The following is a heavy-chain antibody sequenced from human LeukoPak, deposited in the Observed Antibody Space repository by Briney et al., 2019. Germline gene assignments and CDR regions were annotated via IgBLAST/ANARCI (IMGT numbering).Heavy chain of an antibody. CDR2: INPSGGST. CDR3: ARVRANWGYDY. CDR1: GYTFTTYY. J-gene: IGHJ4*02. Sequence: ASVKVSCKASGYTFTTYYMHWVRQAPGQGLEWMGIINPSGGSTTYSQKFQGRATMTRDTSTSTVYMELSSLRSEDTAVYYCARVRANWGYDYWGQGTLVTVSS. V-gene: IGHV1-46*01. D-gene: IGHD7-27*01.